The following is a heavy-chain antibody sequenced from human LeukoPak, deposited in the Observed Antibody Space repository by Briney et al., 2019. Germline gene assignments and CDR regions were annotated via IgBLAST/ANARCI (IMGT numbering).Heavy chain of an antibody. Sequence: PGGSLRLSCAASGFTFSSYGMSLVRQAPGKGLEWVSAISGSGGSTYYADSVKGRFTISRDNSKNTLYLQMNSLRAEDTAVYYCAKDFPQVPQDYYDSICYFDYWGQGTLVTVSS. CDR1: GFTFSSYG. CDR3: AKDFPQVPQDYYDSICYFDY. J-gene: IGHJ4*02. V-gene: IGHV3-23*01. D-gene: IGHD3-22*01. CDR2: ISGSGGST.